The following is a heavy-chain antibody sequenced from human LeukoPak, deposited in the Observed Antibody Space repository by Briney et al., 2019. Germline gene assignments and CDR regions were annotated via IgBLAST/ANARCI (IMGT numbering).Heavy chain of an antibody. Sequence: GGSLRLSCAASGFTFSNAWMSWVRQAPGKGLEWVGRIKSKTEGGTTDYAAPVKGRFTVSRDDSKNTLYLQMNSLKTEDTAVYYCTTLTVAVDYWGQGTLVTVSS. D-gene: IGHD7-27*01. V-gene: IGHV3-15*01. CDR1: GFTFSNAW. CDR2: IKSKTEGGTT. J-gene: IGHJ4*02. CDR3: TTLTVAVDY.